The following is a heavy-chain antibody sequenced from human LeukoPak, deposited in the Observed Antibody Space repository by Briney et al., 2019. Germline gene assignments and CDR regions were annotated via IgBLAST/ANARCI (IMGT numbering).Heavy chain of an antibody. V-gene: IGHV1-69*13. CDR2: IIPIFGTA. CDR3: ARGLRNYDILTGYHYYFDY. CDR1: GGTFSSYA. Sequence: VASVKVSCKASGGTFSSYAISWVRQAPGQGLEWMGGIIPIFGTANYAQKFQGRVTITADESTSTAYMELSSLRSEDTAVYYCARGLRNYDILTGYHYYFDYWGQGTLVTVSS. J-gene: IGHJ4*02. D-gene: IGHD3-9*01.